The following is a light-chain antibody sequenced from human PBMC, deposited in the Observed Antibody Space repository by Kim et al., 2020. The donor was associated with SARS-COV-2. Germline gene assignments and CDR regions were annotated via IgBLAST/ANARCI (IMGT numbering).Light chain of an antibody. Sequence: PGEGATLTCRASQSVSSNLAWYQQKPGQAPRLLIYDASNRATGIPARFSGSGSGTDFTLTISSLEPEDFAVYDCQQRSNWPPGLTFGGGTKVDIK. CDR2: DAS. V-gene: IGKV3-11*01. CDR1: QSVSSN. J-gene: IGKJ4*01. CDR3: QQRSNWPPGLT.